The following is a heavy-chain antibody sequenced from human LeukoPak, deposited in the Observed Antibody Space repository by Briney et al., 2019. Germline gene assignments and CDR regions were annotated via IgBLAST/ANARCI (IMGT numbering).Heavy chain of an antibody. CDR1: GYTFTSYG. CDR3: ARRAYSGSYGWAFYFDY. J-gene: IGHJ4*02. CDR2: INPNSGGT. V-gene: IGHV1-2*06. D-gene: IGHD1-26*01. Sequence: ASVKVSCKASGYTFTSYGISWVRQAPGQGLEWMGRINPNSGGTNYAQKFQGRVTMTRDTSISTAYMELSRLRSDGTAVYYCARRAYSGSYGWAFYFDYWGQGTLVTVSS.